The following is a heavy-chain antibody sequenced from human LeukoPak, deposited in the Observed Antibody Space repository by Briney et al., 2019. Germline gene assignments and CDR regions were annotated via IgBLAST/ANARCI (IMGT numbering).Heavy chain of an antibody. CDR3: ARDRLYYDSSGFPYYFDY. CDR2: IYSGGST. CDR1: GFTVSSNY. V-gene: IGHV3-53*01. J-gene: IGHJ4*02. Sequence: GGSLRLSCAASGFTVSSNYMSWVRQAPGKGLEWVSVIYSGGSTYYADSVKGRFTTSRDNSKNTLYLQMNSLRAEDTAVYYCARDRLYYDSSGFPYYFDYWGQGTLVTVSS. D-gene: IGHD3-22*01.